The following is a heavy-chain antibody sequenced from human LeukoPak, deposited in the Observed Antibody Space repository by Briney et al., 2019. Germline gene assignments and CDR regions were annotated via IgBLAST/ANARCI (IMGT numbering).Heavy chain of an antibody. CDR3: ARESPYLGYCSGGSCYYYGMDV. CDR1: GGTFSSYA. Sequence: SVKVSCKASGGTFSSYAISWVRQAPGQGLEWMGRIIPILGIANYAQKFQGRVTTTADKSTSTAYMELSSLRSEDTAVYYCARESPYLGYCSGGSCYYYGMDVWGQGTTVTVSS. CDR2: IIPILGIA. J-gene: IGHJ6*02. V-gene: IGHV1-69*04. D-gene: IGHD2-15*01.